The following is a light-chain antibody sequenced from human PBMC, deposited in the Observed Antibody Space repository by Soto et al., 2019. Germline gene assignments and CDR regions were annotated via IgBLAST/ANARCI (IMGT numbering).Light chain of an antibody. CDR1: SSDVGGYNY. J-gene: IGLJ1*01. CDR3: SSYTSSTTLDV. Sequence: QSALTQPASVSGSPGQSITISCTGTSSDVGGYNYVSWYQQHPGKAPKLMIYDVSNRPSGVSNRFSGSKSGNTASLTISGLQAEDEADYCCSSYTSSTTLDVFGTGTKLTFL. V-gene: IGLV2-14*01. CDR2: DVS.